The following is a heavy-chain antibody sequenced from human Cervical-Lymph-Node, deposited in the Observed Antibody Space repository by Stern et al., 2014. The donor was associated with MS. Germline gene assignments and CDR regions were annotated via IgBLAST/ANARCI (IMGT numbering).Heavy chain of an antibody. D-gene: IGHD6-19*01. Sequence: DQLVESGGGVVQPGRSLRLSCAASGFTFGRYGMHWVRQTPGKGLEWVAVISYGGSDQSYADSVKGRFTISRDNSKNTLYLQMNSLRPEDTAVYYCAKDSSYSSGWSEYLQDWGQVTLVTVSS. J-gene: IGHJ1*01. CDR3: AKDSSYSSGWSEYLQD. V-gene: IGHV3-30*18. CDR1: GFTFGRYG. CDR2: ISYGGSDQ.